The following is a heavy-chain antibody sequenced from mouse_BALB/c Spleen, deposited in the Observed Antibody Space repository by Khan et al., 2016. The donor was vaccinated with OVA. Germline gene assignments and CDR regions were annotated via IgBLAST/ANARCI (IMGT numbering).Heavy chain of an antibody. D-gene: IGHD2-10*01. Sequence: QMQLEESGPGLVAPSQSLSITCTISGFSLTNYGVHWVRQPPGKGLEWLAVIWSDGSTTYNSALKSRLTITKDNSKSQVFLKMNSLQTDDTAIYFCARQPYYHYNVMDYWGQGTSGTVSS. CDR3: ARQPYYHYNVMDY. J-gene: IGHJ4*01. V-gene: IGHV2-6-1*01. CDR1: GFSLTNYG. CDR2: IWSDGST.